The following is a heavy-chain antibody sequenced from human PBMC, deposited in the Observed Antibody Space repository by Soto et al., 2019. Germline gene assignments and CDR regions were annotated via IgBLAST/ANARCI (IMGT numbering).Heavy chain of an antibody. V-gene: IGHV1-18*01. J-gene: IGHJ4*02. CDR1: GYTFTSYG. Sequence: ASVKVSCKAAGYTFTSYGISWVRQAPGQGLEWMGWITTNNANTNYAQNLQGRVTMSTDTSTSTAYMELRSLRSDDTAVYYCARTRGYSYGCADYWGQGTLVTVSS. D-gene: IGHD5-18*01. CDR3: ARTRGYSYGCADY. CDR2: ITTNNANT.